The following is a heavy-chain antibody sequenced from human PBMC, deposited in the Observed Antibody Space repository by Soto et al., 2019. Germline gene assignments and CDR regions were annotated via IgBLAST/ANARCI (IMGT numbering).Heavy chain of an antibody. CDR3: ARDLAAGPATNWFDP. D-gene: IGHD6-13*01. CDR2: IYHSGST. CDR1: GGSISSSNW. Sequence: SETLSLTCAVSGGSISSSNWWSWVRQPPGKGLEWIGEIYHSGSTNYNPSLKSRVTISVDKSKNLFSLKLSSVTAADTAVYYCARDLAAGPATNWFDPWGQGTLVTVSS. J-gene: IGHJ5*02. V-gene: IGHV4-4*02.